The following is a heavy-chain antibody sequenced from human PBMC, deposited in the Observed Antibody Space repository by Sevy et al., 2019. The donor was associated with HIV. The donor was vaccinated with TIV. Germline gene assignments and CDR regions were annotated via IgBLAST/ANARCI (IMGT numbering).Heavy chain of an antibody. CDR2: ISGSGGST. CDR3: AKDQGYCSGGSCYSPGY. CDR1: GFTFSSYA. Sequence: GVSLRLSCAASGFTFSSYAMSWVRQAPGKGLEWVSAISGSGGSTYYADSVKGRFTISRDNSKNTLYLQMNSLRAEDTAVYYCAKDQGYCSGGSCYSPGYWGQGTLVTVSS. J-gene: IGHJ4*02. D-gene: IGHD2-15*01. V-gene: IGHV3-23*01.